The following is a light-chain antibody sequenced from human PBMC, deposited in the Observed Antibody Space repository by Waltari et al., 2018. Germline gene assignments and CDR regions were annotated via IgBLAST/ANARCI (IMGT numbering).Light chain of an antibody. CDR1: QGISSA. J-gene: IGKJ5*01. CDR3: QQFNSYPIT. CDR2: DAS. V-gene: IGKV1-13*02. Sequence: AIKLTQSPSSLSASVGDRVTITCRASQGISSALAWYQQKPGKAPKLLIYDASSLESGVPSRFSGSGSGTDFTLTISSLQPEDFATYYCQQFNSYPITFGQGTRLEFK.